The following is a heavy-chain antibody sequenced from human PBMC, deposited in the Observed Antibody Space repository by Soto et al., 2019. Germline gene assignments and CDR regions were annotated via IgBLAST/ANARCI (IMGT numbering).Heavy chain of an antibody. CDR3: ARAPILTGYSSGWFDP. Sequence: ASVKVSCKASGYTFTRSGISWVRQAPGQGPEWMGWISSYNGDTNYAQTFQGRVTMTTDTSTSTAYMELRSLRSDDTAVYYCARAPILTGYSSGWFDPWGQGTLVTVSS. J-gene: IGHJ5*02. D-gene: IGHD3-9*01. CDR2: ISSYNGDT. V-gene: IGHV1-18*01. CDR1: GYTFTRSG.